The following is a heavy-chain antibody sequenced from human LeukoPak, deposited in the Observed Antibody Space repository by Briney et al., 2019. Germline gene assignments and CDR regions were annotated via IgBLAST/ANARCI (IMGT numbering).Heavy chain of an antibody. D-gene: IGHD6-13*01. CDR2: ITTDSSAK. CDR1: GFTFSNFE. Sequence: GGSLRLSCAASGFTFSNFEMNWVRRAPGKGLEWVSHITTDSSAKKYTDSVKGRFTISRDNSKNTLYLQMNSLRAEDTAVYYCANIAAAGSSPYFDYWGQGTLVTVSS. V-gene: IGHV3-48*01. CDR3: ANIAAAGSSPYFDY. J-gene: IGHJ4*02.